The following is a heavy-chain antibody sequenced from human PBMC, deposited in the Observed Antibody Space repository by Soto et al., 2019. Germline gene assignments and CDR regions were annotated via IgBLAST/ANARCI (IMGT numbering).Heavy chain of an antibody. J-gene: IGHJ6*04. CDR2: ISGSGGST. CDR1: GFTFSSYA. D-gene: IGHD6-13*01. Sequence: VSLRLSCAAFGFTFSSYAMSWVRQAPGKGLEWVSAISGSGGSTYYADSVKGRFTISRDNSKNTLYLQMNSLRAEDTAVYYCAKASSSWYPYYYGMDVWGKGTTVTVSS. CDR3: AKASSSWYPYYYGMDV. V-gene: IGHV3-23*01.